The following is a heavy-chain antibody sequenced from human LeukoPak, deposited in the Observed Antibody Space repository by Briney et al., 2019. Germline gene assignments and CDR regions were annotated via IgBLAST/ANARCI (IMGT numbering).Heavy chain of an antibody. Sequence: PSETLSLTCTVSGGAFSNYCWSWFRQPPGKGLEWIAYIHYTGNTTSNASPERGVSISVDTSKKQFSLKLSSVTAADTAVYYCATYSTGFDIWGQGTVVTVSS. CDR3: ATYSTGFDI. V-gene: IGHV4-59*08. CDR2: IHYTGNT. J-gene: IGHJ3*02. CDR1: GGAFSNYC. D-gene: IGHD6-19*01.